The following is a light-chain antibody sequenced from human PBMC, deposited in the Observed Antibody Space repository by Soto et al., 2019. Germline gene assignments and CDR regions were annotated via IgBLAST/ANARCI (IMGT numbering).Light chain of an antibody. CDR1: QSISFY. V-gene: IGKV3-11*01. J-gene: IGKJ5*01. CDR3: QQRSNWPT. CDR2: DAS. Sequence: EIVLTQSPATLSSFPGDRVTLSCRASQSISFYLTWYQHKPGQAPRLLIYDASNRATGIPARFSGSGYGTDFTLTISSLEPEDFAVYYCQQRSNWPTFGQGTRLEIK.